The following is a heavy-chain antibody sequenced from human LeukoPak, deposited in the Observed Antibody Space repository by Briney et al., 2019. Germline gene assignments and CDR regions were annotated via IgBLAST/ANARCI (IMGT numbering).Heavy chain of an antibody. V-gene: IGHV5-51*01. CDR2: IYPADSDT. Sequence: GEFLKISCEGSGYSFTSYWIAWVRQMPGKGVEWVGIIYPADSDTIYSPSFQGQVTLAADTSSRTAYLQWTSLKASDTAIYYCARQWFTTSSRNPYYFDYWGQGTLVTVSS. D-gene: IGHD6-6*01. CDR1: GYSFTSYW. J-gene: IGHJ4*02. CDR3: ARQWFTTSSRNPYYFDY.